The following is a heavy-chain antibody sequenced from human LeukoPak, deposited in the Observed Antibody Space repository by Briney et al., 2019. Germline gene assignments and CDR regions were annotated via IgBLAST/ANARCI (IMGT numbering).Heavy chain of an antibody. CDR3: ARQIRGNWFDP. D-gene: IGHD3-10*01. Sequence: SETLSLTCTVSGGFISGSSYYWGWIRQPPGKGLEWIGSIYYSGSTYYNPSLKSRVTISVDTSKNQFSLKLSSVTAADTAVYYCARQIRGNWFDPWGQGTLVTVSS. CDR1: GGFISGSSYY. V-gene: IGHV4-39*01. J-gene: IGHJ5*02. CDR2: IYYSGST.